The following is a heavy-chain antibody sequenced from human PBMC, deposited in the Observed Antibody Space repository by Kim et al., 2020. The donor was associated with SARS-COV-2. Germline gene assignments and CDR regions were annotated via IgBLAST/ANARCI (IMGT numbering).Heavy chain of an antibody. V-gene: IGHV4-34*01. J-gene: IGHJ6*02. CDR1: GGSFSGYY. Sequence: SETLSLTCAVYGGSFSGYYWSWIRQPPGKGLEWIGEINHSGSTNYNPSLKSRVTISVDTSKNQFSLKLSSVTAADTAVYYCARVREVVRGVLLYYYYYGMDVWGQGTTVTVSS. CDR2: INHSGST. D-gene: IGHD3-10*01. CDR3: ARVREVVRGVLLYYYYYGMDV.